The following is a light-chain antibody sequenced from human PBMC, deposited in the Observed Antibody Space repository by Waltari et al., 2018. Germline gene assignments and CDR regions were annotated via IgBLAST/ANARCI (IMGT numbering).Light chain of an antibody. CDR1: QGISSW. V-gene: IGKV1-5*03. CDR3: QHYSYFPWT. CDR2: KAS. Sequence: DIQMTQSPSTLSASIGDRVTITCRASQGISSWLAWYQQKPGKAPKLLIYKASSLQSGVPSRFSGSGSGTEFTLTINSLQADDFATYYCQHYSYFPWTFGQGTKVEIK. J-gene: IGKJ1*01.